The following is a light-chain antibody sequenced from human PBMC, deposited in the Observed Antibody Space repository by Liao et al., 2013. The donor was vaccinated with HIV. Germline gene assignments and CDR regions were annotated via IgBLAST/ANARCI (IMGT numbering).Light chain of an antibody. CDR1: KLGDEY. CDR3: QVWDSSSDHRV. J-gene: IGLJ3*02. Sequence: SYELTQPPSVSVSPGQTASITCSGDKLGDEYASWYQQKPGQSPVLVIYQDTRRPSGIPERFSGSNSGNTATLTISGVEAGDEADYYCQVWDSSSDHRVFGGGTKLTVL. CDR2: QDT. V-gene: IGLV3-1*01.